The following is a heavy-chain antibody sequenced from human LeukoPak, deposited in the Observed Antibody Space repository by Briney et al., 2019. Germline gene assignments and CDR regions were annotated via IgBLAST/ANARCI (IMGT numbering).Heavy chain of an antibody. V-gene: IGHV1-46*01. CDR2: INPSSGNT. Sequence: GASVKVSCKASGYTFISYCIHWVRQAPGQGLEWMGLINPSSGNTPYAQQFQGRVTMTRDTSTSTVYMELSSLRSEDTAVYYCARHSLIGTTPFDYWGQGTLVTVSS. CDR3: ARHSLIGTTPFDY. CDR1: GYTFISYC. D-gene: IGHD1-20*01. J-gene: IGHJ4*02.